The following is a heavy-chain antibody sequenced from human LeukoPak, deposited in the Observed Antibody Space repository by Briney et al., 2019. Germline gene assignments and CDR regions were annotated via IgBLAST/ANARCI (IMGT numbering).Heavy chain of an antibody. Sequence: SETLSLTCTVSGGSISTYYWSWIRQPPGKGLEWIGYIYYSGSTYYNPSLKSRVTISVDTSKNQFSLKLSSVTAADTAVYYCARGMEYYDFWSGYSEDDAFDIWGQGTMVTVSS. V-gene: IGHV4-59*12. CDR3: ARGMEYYDFWSGYSEDDAFDI. CDR2: IYYSGST. D-gene: IGHD3-3*01. CDR1: GGSISTYY. J-gene: IGHJ3*02.